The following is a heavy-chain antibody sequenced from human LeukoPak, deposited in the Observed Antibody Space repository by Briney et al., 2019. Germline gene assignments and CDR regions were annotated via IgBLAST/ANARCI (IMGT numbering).Heavy chain of an antibody. Sequence: PSETLSLTCTVSGGSISSYYWSWIRQPPGKGLEWIGYIYYSGSTNYNPSLKSRVTISVDTSKNQFSLKLSSVTAADTAVYYCARWWGPGSRYYYYYGMDVWGQGTTVTVSS. D-gene: IGHD2-15*01. CDR3: ARWWGPGSRYYYYYGMDV. CDR2: IYYSGST. J-gene: IGHJ6*02. CDR1: GGSISSYY. V-gene: IGHV4-59*12.